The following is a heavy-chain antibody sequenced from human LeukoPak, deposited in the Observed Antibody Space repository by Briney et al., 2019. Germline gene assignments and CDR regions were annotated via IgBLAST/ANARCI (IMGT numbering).Heavy chain of an antibody. J-gene: IGHJ5*02. Sequence: SETLSLTCAVYGGPFSGYYWSWIRQPPGKGLEWIGEINHSGSTNYNPSLKSRVTISVDTSKNQFSLKLSSVTAADTAVYYCARRPVVTPLMNWFDPWGQGTLVTVSS. V-gene: IGHV4-34*01. CDR3: ARRPVVTPLMNWFDP. CDR1: GGPFSGYY. D-gene: IGHD4-23*01. CDR2: INHSGST.